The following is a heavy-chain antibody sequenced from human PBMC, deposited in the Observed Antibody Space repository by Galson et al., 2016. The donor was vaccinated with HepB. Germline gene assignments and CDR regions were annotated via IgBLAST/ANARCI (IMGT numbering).Heavy chain of an antibody. Sequence: SLRLSCAASGFTFSDYAMAWVRQAPGKGLEWVSGMSNSGRRTYYGDSVKGRFAMSRDNSKNTLYLEMNSLRVDDTAIYFCVKDGSSGSDYWGQGTLVTVS. CDR3: VKDGSSGSDY. V-gene: IGHV3-23*01. CDR1: GFTFSDYA. J-gene: IGHJ4*02. D-gene: IGHD3-22*01. CDR2: MSNSGRRT.